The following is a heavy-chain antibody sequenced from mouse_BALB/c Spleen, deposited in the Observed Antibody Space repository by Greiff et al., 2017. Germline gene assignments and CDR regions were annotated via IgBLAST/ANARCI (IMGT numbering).Heavy chain of an antibody. CDR2: IWAGGST. J-gene: IGHJ3*01. Sequence: VKLMESGPGLVAPSQSLSITCNVSGFSLTSYGLHLVSQPPGKGLEWLGVIWAGGSTNYNSALMSRLSISKDNSTSQVFLKMNSLQTDDTAMYYCARDSYGISWPPFAYWGQGTLVTVSA. CDR3: ARDSYGISWPPFAY. D-gene: IGHD1-1*01. V-gene: IGHV2-9*02. CDR1: GFSLTSYG.